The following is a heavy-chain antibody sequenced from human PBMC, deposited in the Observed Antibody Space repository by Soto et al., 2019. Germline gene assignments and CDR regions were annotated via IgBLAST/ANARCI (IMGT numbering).Heavy chain of an antibody. D-gene: IGHD2-21*02. CDR1: GGSISGYH. Sequence: QVQLRESGPGLVKASETLSLTCTVSGGSISGYHWSWIRQTPGKGLEWIGKIYPSGSTDYNPSLRIPFIISADSSKHQVSLKLSPVNAGYTAIYYCARLLGTAVFDDWGQGTLVTVSS. CDR2: IYPSGST. CDR3: ARLLGTAVFDD. J-gene: IGHJ4*02. V-gene: IGHV4-4*09.